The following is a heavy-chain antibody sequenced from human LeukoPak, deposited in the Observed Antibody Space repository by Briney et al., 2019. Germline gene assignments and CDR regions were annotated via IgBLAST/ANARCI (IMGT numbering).Heavy chain of an antibody. CDR1: GFTFSSYT. CDR3: AREELYYDFWSGYSSPFDY. J-gene: IGHJ4*02. Sequence: PGGSLRLSCAASGFTFSSYTMSWVRQAPGKGLEWVSTITTSDGNTYYADSVKGRFTISRDDAKNSLYLQMNSLRAEDTAVYYCAREELYYDFWSGYSSPFDYWGQGTLVTVSS. D-gene: IGHD3-3*01. V-gene: IGHV3-21*01. CDR2: ITTSDGNT.